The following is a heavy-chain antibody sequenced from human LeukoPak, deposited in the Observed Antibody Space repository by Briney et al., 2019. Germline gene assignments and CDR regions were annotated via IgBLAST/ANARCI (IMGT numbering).Heavy chain of an antibody. CDR3: AKHYGDGAYYYYGMDV. V-gene: IGHV3-23*01. J-gene: IGHJ6*02. CDR1: GFTFSSYA. Sequence: GGSLRLSCAASGFTFSSYAMSWVRQAPGKGLEWVSAISGSGGSTYYADSVKGRFTISRDNSKNTLYLQMNSLRAEDTAVYYCAKHYGDGAYYYYGMDVWGQGTTVTLSS. D-gene: IGHD4-17*01. CDR2: ISGSGGST.